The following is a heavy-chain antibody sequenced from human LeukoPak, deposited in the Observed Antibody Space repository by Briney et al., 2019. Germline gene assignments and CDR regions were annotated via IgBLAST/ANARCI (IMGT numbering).Heavy chain of an antibody. V-gene: IGHV4-34*01. CDR3: AGGRAITMVRGVTSTAFDP. Sequence: PSETLSLTCAVYGGSFSGYYWSWIRQPPGKGLEWIGEINHSGSTNYNPSLKSRVTISVDTSKNQFSLKLSSVTAADTAVYYCAGGRAITMVRGVTSTAFDPWGQGTLVTVSS. CDR1: GGSFSGYY. CDR2: INHSGST. D-gene: IGHD3-10*01. J-gene: IGHJ5*02.